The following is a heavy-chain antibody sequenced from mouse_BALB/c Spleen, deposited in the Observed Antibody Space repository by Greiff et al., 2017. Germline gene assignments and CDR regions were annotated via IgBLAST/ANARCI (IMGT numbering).Heavy chain of an antibody. J-gene: IGHJ2*01. V-gene: IGHV1-37*01. CDR3: GSGNYGYFDY. Sequence: EVKVVESGPELVKPGASVKISCKASGYSFTGYFMNWVKQSHGKSLEWIGRINPYNGDTFYNQKFKGKATLTVDKSSSTAHMELLSLTSEDSAVYYCGSGNYGYFDYWGQGTTLTVSS. CDR1: GYSFTGYF. CDR2: INPYNGDT. D-gene: IGHD2-1*01.